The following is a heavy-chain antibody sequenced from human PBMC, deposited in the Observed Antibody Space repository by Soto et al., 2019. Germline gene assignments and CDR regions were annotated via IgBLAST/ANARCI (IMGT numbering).Heavy chain of an antibody. CDR3: ARGSYGDDAFDI. J-gene: IGHJ3*02. CDR2: ISSSNSYI. D-gene: IGHD3-10*01. Sequence: PGGSLRLSCAASGFTFSGYSLNWVRQAPGKGLEWVSSISSSNSYIYYADSVKGRFTISRDNAKNSLYLQMNSLRAEDTAVYYCARGSYGDDAFDIWGQGTMVTVSS. V-gene: IGHV3-21*01. CDR1: GFTFSGYS.